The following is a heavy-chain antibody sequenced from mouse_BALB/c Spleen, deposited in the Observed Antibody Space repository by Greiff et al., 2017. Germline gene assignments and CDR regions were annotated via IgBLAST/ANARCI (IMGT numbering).Heavy chain of an antibody. CDR2: INSNGGST. V-gene: IGHV5-6-3*01. Sequence: EVQLVESGGGLVQPGGSLKLSCAASGFTFSSYGMSWVRQTPDKRLELVATINSNGGSTYYPDSVKGRFTISRDNAKNTLYLQMSSLKSEDTAMYYCARKDSSGSFAYWGQGTLVTVSA. J-gene: IGHJ3*01. CDR1: GFTFSSYG. D-gene: IGHD3-2*01. CDR3: ARKDSSGSFAY.